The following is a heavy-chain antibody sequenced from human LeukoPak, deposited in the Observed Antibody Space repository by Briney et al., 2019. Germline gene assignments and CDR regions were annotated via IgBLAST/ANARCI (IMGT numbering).Heavy chain of an antibody. CDR3: ARNVSYSFDY. J-gene: IGHJ4*02. Sequence: PSETLSLTCDVSGYSIRSNYYWGWIRQPPGKGLEWIGSIYHSGSTYYNPSLKSRVTISVDTSKNQFSLKLSSVTAADTAVYYCARNVSYSFDYWGQGTLVSVSA. CDR1: GYSIRSNYY. D-gene: IGHD1-1*01. CDR2: IYHSGST. V-gene: IGHV4-38-2*01.